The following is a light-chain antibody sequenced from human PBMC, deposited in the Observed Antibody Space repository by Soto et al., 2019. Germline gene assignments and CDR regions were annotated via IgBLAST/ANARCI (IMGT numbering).Light chain of an antibody. CDR3: QVWDSGSAHVV. CDR1: DIGRKG. Sequence: SYELPQPPSVSVAPGKTASISCGGNDIGRKGVHWYQQKPGQAPVLVIYSDTDLPPVITERFSGSNSANLATLTIRRVEAGDEADYYCQVWDSGSAHVVFGGGTKLTVL. J-gene: IGLJ2*01. V-gene: IGLV3-21*01. CDR2: SDT.